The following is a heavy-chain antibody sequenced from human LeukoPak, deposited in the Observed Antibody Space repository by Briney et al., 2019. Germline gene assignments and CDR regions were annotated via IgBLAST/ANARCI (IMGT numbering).Heavy chain of an antibody. CDR1: GFTFSSYG. CDR2: IWYDGSNK. CDR3: AREVTTGTTGVLDP. V-gene: IGHV3-33*01. J-gene: IGHJ5*02. Sequence: GGSLRLSCAASGFTFSSYGMRWVRQAPGKGLEWVAVIWYDGSNKYYADSVKGRFTISRDNSKNTLYLQMNSLRAEDTAVYYCAREVTTGTTGVLDPWGQGTLVTVS. D-gene: IGHD1-1*01.